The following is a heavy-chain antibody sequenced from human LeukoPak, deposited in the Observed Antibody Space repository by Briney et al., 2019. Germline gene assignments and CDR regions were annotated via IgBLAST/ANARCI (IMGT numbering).Heavy chain of an antibody. V-gene: IGHV3-7*01. CDR2: IKQDGSEK. Sequence: PGGSLRLSCVASGFTFSTYWMSWVRQAPGKGLEWVANIKQDGSEKYYVDSVKGRFTISRDNAKNSLYLQMNSLRAEDTAVYYCARDKSSGALGYWGQGTLVTVSS. CDR1: GFTFSTYW. D-gene: IGHD3-22*01. CDR3: ARDKSSGALGY. J-gene: IGHJ4*02.